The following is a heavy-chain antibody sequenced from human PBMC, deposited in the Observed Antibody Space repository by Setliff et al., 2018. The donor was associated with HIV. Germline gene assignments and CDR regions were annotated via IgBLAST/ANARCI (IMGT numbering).Heavy chain of an antibody. V-gene: IGHV7-4-1*02. J-gene: IGHJ6*02. CDR3: ARPGSSSYYYAMDV. CDR2: INTNTGNP. CDR1: GYTFTNYA. D-gene: IGHD3-10*01. Sequence: AASVKVSCKASGYTFTNYAINWVRQAPGQGLEWMGWINTNTGNPTYAQGFTGRFVFSLDTSVSTAYLQISSLKAEDTAVYYCARPGSSSYYYAMDVWGLGTTVTVSS.